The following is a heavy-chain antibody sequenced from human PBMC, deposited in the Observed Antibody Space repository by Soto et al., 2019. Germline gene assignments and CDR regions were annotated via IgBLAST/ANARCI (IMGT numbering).Heavy chain of an antibody. J-gene: IGHJ4*02. CDR3: ATPGDCSGGSCFYFDY. Sequence: SETLSLTCAVYGGSFSGYYWSWIRQPPGKGLEWIGEINHSGSTNYNPSLKSRVTISVDTSKNQFSLKLSSVTAADTAVYYCATPGDCSGGSCFYFDYWGQGTLVTVSS. V-gene: IGHV4-34*01. CDR2: INHSGST. D-gene: IGHD2-15*01. CDR1: GGSFSGYY.